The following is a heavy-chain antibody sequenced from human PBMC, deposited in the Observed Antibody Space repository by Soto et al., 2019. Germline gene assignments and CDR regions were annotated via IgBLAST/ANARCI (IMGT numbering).Heavy chain of an antibody. CDR3: ARDKMIDDFGLGTFDY. J-gene: IGHJ4*02. CDR2: ISGYNGKT. D-gene: IGHD3-10*01. CDR1: GYTFTSFG. Sequence: QGHLVQSGPEVKKPGASVKVSCKASGYTFTSFGVSWLRQAPGQGPEWMGWISGYNGKTKFAQKVQGRVTLTTDTSTTTAYMELRSLRPDDTAVYYCARDKMIDDFGLGTFDYWGQGTVVTVSS. V-gene: IGHV1-18*04.